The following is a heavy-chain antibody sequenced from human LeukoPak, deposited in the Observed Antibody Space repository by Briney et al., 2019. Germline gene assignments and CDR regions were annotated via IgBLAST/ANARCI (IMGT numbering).Heavy chain of an antibody. CDR1: GFTFGSYG. J-gene: IGHJ4*02. Sequence: GGSLRLSCAASGFTFGSYGMSWVRQAPGKGLEWVSAISGSGGSTYYADSVKGRFTISRDNSKNTLYLQMNGLRVEDTAVYYCATLPYYYDSSGSYYFDYWGQGTLVTVSS. D-gene: IGHD3-22*01. V-gene: IGHV3-23*01. CDR3: ATLPYYYDSSGSYYFDY. CDR2: ISGSGGST.